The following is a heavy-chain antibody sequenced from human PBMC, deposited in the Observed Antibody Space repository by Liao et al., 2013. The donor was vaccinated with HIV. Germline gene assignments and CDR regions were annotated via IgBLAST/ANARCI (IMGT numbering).Heavy chain of an antibody. Sequence: QVQLQESGPGLVKPSQTLSLTCTVSGGSISSGDYYWSWIRQPPGKGLEWIGYIFNSGSTFYNPSLKSRVTISVDTSKKQFSLKLSSVTAADTAVYYCARTDQYYDFWNGYENWFDPGAREPWSPSPQ. J-gene: IGHJ5*02. CDR3: ARTDQYYDFWNGYENWFDP. D-gene: IGHD3-3*01. CDR2: IFNSGST. V-gene: IGHV4-30-4*08. CDR1: GGSISSGDYY.